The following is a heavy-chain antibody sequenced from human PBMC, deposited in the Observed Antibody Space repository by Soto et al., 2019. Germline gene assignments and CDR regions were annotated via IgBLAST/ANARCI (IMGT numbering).Heavy chain of an antibody. Sequence: QVHLVQSGAEEKNPGASVKVSCKASGYSFSTHAMHWVRQAPGQGLEWVGWINSVNDHTIYSEKFQGTVTLTSDTSATTACMEPISLTCQDTAVYYGARNLLGGNTDYWGRGTLVTVSS. D-gene: IGHD3-16*01. CDR1: GYSFSTHA. CDR2: INSVNDHT. CDR3: ARNLLGGNTDY. V-gene: IGHV1-3*05. J-gene: IGHJ4*02.